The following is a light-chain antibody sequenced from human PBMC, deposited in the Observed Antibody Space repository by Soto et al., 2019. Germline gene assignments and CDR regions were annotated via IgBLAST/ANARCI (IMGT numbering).Light chain of an antibody. V-gene: IGKV1-39*01. J-gene: IGKJ1*01. CDR1: QNIYNY. CDR2: GAF. CDR3: QQSYITPWT. Sequence: DIQMTQSPSSLSASVGDRVTITCRASQNIYNYLNWYQQKPGQAPKLLIYGAFTLQSGVPSRISGSGSGTDFTLTISSLQSEDFATYHCQQSYITPWTFGQGTKVEIK.